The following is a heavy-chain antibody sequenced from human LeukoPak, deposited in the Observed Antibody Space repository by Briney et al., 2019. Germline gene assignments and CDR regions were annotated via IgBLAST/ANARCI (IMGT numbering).Heavy chain of an antibody. CDR2: INWNGGST. Sequence: GGSLRLSCAASGFTFDDYGMSWVRQAPGKGLEWVSGINWNGGSTGYADSVKGRFTISRDNAKNSLYLQMNSLRAEDTALYYCAREGSHYYGSSGSTDVWGQGTLVTVSS. D-gene: IGHD3-22*01. CDR1: GFTFDDYG. V-gene: IGHV3-20*04. CDR3: AREGSHYYGSSGSTDV. J-gene: IGHJ4*02.